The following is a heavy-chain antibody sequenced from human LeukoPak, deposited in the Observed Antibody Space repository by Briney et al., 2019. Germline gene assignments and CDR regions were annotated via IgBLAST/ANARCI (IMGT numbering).Heavy chain of an antibody. V-gene: IGHV4-61*02. CDR3: ARGYSSSWSLFDY. CDR1: GDSISGGDYY. Sequence: SQTLSLTCIVSGDSISGGDYYWSWIRQPAGKGLEWIGRIYTSGSTNYNPSLKSRATMSVDTSKNQFSLKLSSVTAADTAVYYCARGYSSSWSLFDYWGQGTLVTVSS. CDR2: IYTSGST. D-gene: IGHD6-13*01. J-gene: IGHJ4*02.